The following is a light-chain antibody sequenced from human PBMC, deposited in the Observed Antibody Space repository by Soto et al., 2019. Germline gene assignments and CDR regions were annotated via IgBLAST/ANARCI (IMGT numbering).Light chain of an antibody. Sequence: IVVPQSPATLSASPGERVTLSCRASQSAGNTFAWYQQKPGQAPRLLLFATSTRAPGVPARFSGSGSGTEFTLTISSLQSEDFAVYYCRQYGDWPLTFGGGAKVEIE. CDR3: RQYGDWPLT. J-gene: IGKJ4*01. CDR2: ATS. V-gene: IGKV3-15*01. CDR1: QSAGNT.